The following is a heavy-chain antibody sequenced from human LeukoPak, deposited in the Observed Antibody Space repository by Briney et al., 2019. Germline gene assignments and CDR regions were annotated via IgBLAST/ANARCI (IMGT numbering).Heavy chain of an antibody. D-gene: IGHD2-15*01. CDR1: GGSVSSGSYY. CDR3: ARFPGRRKLVDY. V-gene: IGHV4-61*01. J-gene: IGHJ4*02. Sequence: SETLSLTCTVSGGSVSSGSYYWSWIRQPPGKGLEWIGYIYYSGSTNYNPSLKSRVTISVDTSKNQFSLKLSSVTAADTAVYYCARFPGRRKLVDYWGQGTLVTVSS. CDR2: IYYSGST.